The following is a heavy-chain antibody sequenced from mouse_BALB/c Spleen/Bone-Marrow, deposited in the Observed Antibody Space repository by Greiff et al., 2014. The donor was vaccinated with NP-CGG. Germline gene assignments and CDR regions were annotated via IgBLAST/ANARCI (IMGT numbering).Heavy chain of an antibody. Sequence: EVQLQQSGAELVKPGASFKLSCTASGFNIKDTYMHWVKQRPEQGLEWIGRIDPANGNTKYDPKFQGKATITADTSSNTAYLQLSSLTSEDTAVYYCAAYYYGGSQFAYWGQGTLVTVSA. CDR1: GFNIKDTY. CDR2: IDPANGNT. CDR3: AAYYYGGSQFAY. J-gene: IGHJ3*01. V-gene: IGHV14-3*02. D-gene: IGHD1-1*01.